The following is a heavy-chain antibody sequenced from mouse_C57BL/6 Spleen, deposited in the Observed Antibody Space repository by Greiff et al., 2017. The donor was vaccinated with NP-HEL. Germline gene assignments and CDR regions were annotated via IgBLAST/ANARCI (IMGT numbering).Heavy chain of an antibody. Sequence: DVKLQESGPGLVKPSQSLSLTCSVTGYSITSGYYWNWIRQFPGNKLEWMGYISYDGSNNYNPSLKNRISITRDTSKNQFFLKLNSVTTEDTATYYCARDEGGYYVAWFAYWGQGTLVTVSA. V-gene: IGHV3-6*01. D-gene: IGHD2-3*01. CDR1: GYSITSGYY. CDR3: ARDEGGYYVAWFAY. J-gene: IGHJ3*01. CDR2: ISYDGSN.